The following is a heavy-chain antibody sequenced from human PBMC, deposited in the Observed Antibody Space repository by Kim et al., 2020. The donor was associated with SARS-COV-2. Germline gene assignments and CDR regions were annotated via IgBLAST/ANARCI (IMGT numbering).Heavy chain of an antibody. J-gene: IGHJ6*02. CDR2: INPNSGGT. CDR1: GYTFTGYY. CDR3: ARAGNFWSGYQTLDSYYSGMDV. Sequence: ASVKVSCKASGYTFTGYYMHWVRQAPGQGLEWMGRINPNSGGTNYAQKFQGRVTMTRDTSISTAYMELTRLRSDDTAVYYCARAGNFWSGYQTLDSYYSGMDVWGQGTTVTVSS. V-gene: IGHV1-2*06. D-gene: IGHD3-3*01.